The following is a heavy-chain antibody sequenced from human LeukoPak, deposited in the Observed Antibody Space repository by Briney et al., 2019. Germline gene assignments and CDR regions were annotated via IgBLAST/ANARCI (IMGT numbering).Heavy chain of an antibody. CDR2: IIPIFGTA. J-gene: IGHJ6*02. CDR1: GGTFSSYA. V-gene: IGHV1-69*05. Sequence: ASVKVSCKASGGTFSSYAISWVRQAPGQGLEWMGGIIPIFGTANYAQKFQGRVTMTTDTSTSTAYMELRSLRSDDTAVYYCARDKCGGSCYFRRSNYYYGMDVWGQGTTVTVSS. CDR3: ARDKCGGSCYFRRSNYYYGMDV. D-gene: IGHD2-15*01.